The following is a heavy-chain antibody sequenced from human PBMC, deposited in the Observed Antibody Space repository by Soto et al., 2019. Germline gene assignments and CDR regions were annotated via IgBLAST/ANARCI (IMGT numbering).Heavy chain of an antibody. CDR3: ARGGFGAFYLDA. D-gene: IGHD3-10*01. Sequence: GGSLILSCAASGFTFNSYWIHWVRQAPGEGLVWVSRVNGDGTTTNYADSVKGRFASSRDNAKNTLYLQMNSLRAEDTAVYYCARGGFGAFYLDAWGQGTLVTVSS. J-gene: IGHJ4*02. V-gene: IGHV3-74*01. CDR2: VNGDGTTT. CDR1: GFTFNSYW.